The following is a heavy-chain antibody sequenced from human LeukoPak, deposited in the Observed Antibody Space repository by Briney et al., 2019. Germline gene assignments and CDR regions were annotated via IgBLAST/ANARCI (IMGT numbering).Heavy chain of an antibody. J-gene: IGHJ3*02. Sequence: GSLKISCAVSGLDFSGYAMSWVRQAPGKGLEWVSAISGSGGSTYYADSVKGRFTISRDNSKNTLYLQMNSLRAEDTAVYYCAKTIVVVVAATQYSSGHDAFDIWGQGTMVTVSS. D-gene: IGHD2-15*01. CDR3: AKTIVVVVAATQYSSGHDAFDI. V-gene: IGHV3-23*01. CDR2: ISGSGGST. CDR1: GLDFSGYA.